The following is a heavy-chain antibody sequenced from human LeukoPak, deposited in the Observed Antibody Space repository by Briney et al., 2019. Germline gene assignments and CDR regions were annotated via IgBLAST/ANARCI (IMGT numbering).Heavy chain of an antibody. D-gene: IGHD2-15*01. Sequence: GRSLRLSCAASGFTFSSYGMHWVRQAPGRGLEWVAVIWYDGSNKYYADSVKGRFTISRDNSKNTLYLQMNSLRAEDTAVYYCARDIGGCYDYWGQGTLVTVSS. CDR2: IWYDGSNK. CDR1: GFTFSSYG. J-gene: IGHJ4*02. V-gene: IGHV3-33*01. CDR3: ARDIGGCYDY.